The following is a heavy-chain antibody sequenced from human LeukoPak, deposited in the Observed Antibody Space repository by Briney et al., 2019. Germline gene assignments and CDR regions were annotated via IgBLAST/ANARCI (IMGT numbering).Heavy chain of an antibody. V-gene: IGHV3-23*01. D-gene: IGHD1-1*01. CDR3: ARDQLGAVLYFDY. J-gene: IGHJ4*02. Sequence: QSGGSLRLSCAASTFTFTNARMSWVRQAPGKGLEWVSAITGSGGSTYYADSVKGRFTISRDNSKNTLYLQINSLRVEDTAVYYCARDQLGAVLYFDYWGQGALVTVSS. CDR1: TFTFTNAR. CDR2: ITGSGGST.